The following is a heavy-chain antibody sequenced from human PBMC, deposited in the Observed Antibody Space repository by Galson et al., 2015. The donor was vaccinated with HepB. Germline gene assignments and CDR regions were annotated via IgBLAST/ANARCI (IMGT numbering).Heavy chain of an antibody. CDR1: GDSMIGDNW. CDR2: IHHSGRI. Sequence: TLSLTCAVSGDSMIGDNWWSWVRQSPGTGLEWIGEIHHSGRINRNPSLNSRVSMSIDTSKKQFSLNLNSLTAADTAVYYCAREGLGAPALYWGQGTLVTVAS. J-gene: IGHJ4*02. D-gene: IGHD1-26*01. V-gene: IGHV4-4*02. CDR3: AREGLGAPALY.